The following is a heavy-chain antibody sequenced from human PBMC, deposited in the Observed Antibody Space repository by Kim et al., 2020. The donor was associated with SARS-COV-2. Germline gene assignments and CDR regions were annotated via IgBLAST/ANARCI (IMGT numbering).Heavy chain of an antibody. D-gene: IGHD3-22*01. CDR3: AGSVYDSSGYLDY. J-gene: IGHJ4*02. V-gene: IGHV4-59*01. Sequence: YNPSLKSRVTISVDTSKNQFSLKLSSVTAADTAVYYCAGSVYDSSGYLDYWGQGTLVTVSS.